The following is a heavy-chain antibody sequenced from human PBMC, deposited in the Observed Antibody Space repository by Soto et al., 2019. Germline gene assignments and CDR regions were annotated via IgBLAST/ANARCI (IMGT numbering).Heavy chain of an antibody. V-gene: IGHV3-23*01. Sequence: PGGSLRLSCAASGFTFNNYAMNWVRQAPGKGLEWVSAIRNSGGFTCYADSVKGRFTISRDNSKNTLYLHMNSLRAEDTALYYCAKDYFETKGPYFFDYWGQGTLVTVSS. CDR2: IRNSGGFT. J-gene: IGHJ4*02. CDR1: GFTFNNYA. D-gene: IGHD1-26*01. CDR3: AKDYFETKGPYFFDY.